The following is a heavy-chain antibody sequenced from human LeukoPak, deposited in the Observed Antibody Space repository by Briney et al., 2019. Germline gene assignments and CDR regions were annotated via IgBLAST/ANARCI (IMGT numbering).Heavy chain of an antibody. D-gene: IGHD6-13*01. Sequence: GGSLRLSCAASGFTFSSYAMSWVRQTPGKGLEWVSAISGSGGSTYHADSVKGRFTISRDNSKNTLYLQMNSLRAEDTAVYYCAKRLTHSSSWYYFDYWGQGTLVTVSS. CDR3: AKRLTHSSSWYYFDY. J-gene: IGHJ4*02. CDR1: GFTFSSYA. CDR2: ISGSGGST. V-gene: IGHV3-23*01.